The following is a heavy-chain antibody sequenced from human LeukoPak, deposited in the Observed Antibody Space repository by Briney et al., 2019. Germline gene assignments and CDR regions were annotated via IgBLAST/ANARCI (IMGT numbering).Heavy chain of an antibody. CDR3: ARKQWLIDY. CDR1: GFTFSSYG. J-gene: IGHJ4*02. Sequence: PGGSLRLSCAASGFTFSSYGMHWVRQAPGKGLEWVAVIWYDGSNKYYAGSVKGRFTISRDNSKNTLYLQMNSLRAEDTAVYYCARKQWLIDYWGQGTLVTVSS. CDR2: IWYDGSNK. V-gene: IGHV3-33*01. D-gene: IGHD6-19*01.